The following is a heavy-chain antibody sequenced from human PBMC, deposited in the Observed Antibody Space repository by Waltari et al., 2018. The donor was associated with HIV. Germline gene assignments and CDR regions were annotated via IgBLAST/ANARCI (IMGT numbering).Heavy chain of an antibody. J-gene: IGHJ4*02. CDR2: ISNSGGST. CDR3: AKDLSSISMIIPRSYFDY. Sequence: EVQLLESGGGLVQPGGSLRLPCAASGFTFSSSAISWVGQAPGKGLEWVSAISNSGGSTYYADSVKGRFSISRDNSKNTLYLQMNSLRDEDTAVYYCAKDLSSISMIIPRSYFDYWGQGTLVTVSS. V-gene: IGHV3-23*01. CDR1: GFTFSSSA. D-gene: IGHD3-22*01.